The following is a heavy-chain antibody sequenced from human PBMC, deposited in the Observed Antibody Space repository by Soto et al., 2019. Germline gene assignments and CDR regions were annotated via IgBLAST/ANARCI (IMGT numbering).Heavy chain of an antibody. Sequence: GGSLRLSCAASGFTFSTSEMNWVRQAPGKGLEWVSYISKSGIDIYYADSVKGRFTISRDNANNSLYLQMNSLRAEDTAVYYCAPRKSGSFNIGASDIWGQGTMVTVS. J-gene: IGHJ3*02. CDR2: ISKSGIDI. D-gene: IGHD1-26*01. V-gene: IGHV3-48*03. CDR1: GFTFSTSE. CDR3: APRKSGSFNIGASDI.